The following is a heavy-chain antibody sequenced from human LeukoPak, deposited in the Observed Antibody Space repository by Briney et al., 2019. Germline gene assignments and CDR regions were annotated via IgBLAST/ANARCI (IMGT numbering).Heavy chain of an antibody. CDR1: GFTFSSYS. V-gene: IGHV3-48*04. Sequence: GGSLRLSCAASGFTFSSYSMNWVRQAPGKGLEWVSYISSSSSTIYYADSVKGRFTISRDNAKNSLYLQMNSLRAEDTAVYYCARDLSCSSTSCYNWFDPWGQGTLVTVSS. CDR3: ARDLSCSSTSCYNWFDP. J-gene: IGHJ5*02. D-gene: IGHD2-2*01. CDR2: ISSSSSTI.